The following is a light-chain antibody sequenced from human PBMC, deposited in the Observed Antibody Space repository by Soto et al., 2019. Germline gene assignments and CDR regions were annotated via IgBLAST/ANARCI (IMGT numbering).Light chain of an antibody. CDR2: DVT. J-gene: IGLJ2*01. V-gene: IGLV2-11*01. CDR1: SSDVGGYNY. CDR3: CSYAGSYTLGA. Sequence: QSALTQPRSVSGSPGQSVTISCTGTSSDVGGYNYVSWYQQHPGKAPKLMIYDVTERPSGVPDRFSGSKSGNTASLTISGLRAEDEVDYYCCSYAGSYTLGAFGGGTKLTVL.